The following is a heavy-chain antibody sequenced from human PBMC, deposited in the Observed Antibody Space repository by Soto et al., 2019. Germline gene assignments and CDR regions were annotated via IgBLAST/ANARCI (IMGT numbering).Heavy chain of an antibody. CDR3: ARTASGAHRAFDI. J-gene: IGHJ3*02. D-gene: IGHD1-26*01. V-gene: IGHV1-46*01. CDR1: GYTFTSSY. CDR2: INPSGGST. Sequence: ASVKVSCKASGYTFTSSYMHWVRQAPGQGLEWMGIINPSGGSTSYAQKFQGRVTTTRDTSTSTVYMELSSLRSEDTAVYYCARTASGAHRAFDIWGQGTMVTVSS.